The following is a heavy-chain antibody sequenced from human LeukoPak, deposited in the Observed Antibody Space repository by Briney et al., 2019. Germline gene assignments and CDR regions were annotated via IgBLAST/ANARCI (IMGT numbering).Heavy chain of an antibody. D-gene: IGHD6-13*01. Sequence: PSETLSLACTVSGDSITSSSYYWAWIRQPPGKGLEWIGNIYYTGSTYHTPSLKSRVTISVDTSKNQFSLKLTSVTAADTAVYYCARVRAAAGLSCFDYWGLGSLVTVSS. CDR3: ARVRAAAGLSCFDY. V-gene: IGHV4-39*07. CDR2: IYYTGST. CDR1: GDSITSSSYY. J-gene: IGHJ4*02.